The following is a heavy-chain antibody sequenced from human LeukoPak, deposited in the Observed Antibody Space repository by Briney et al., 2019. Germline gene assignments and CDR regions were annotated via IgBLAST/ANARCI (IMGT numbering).Heavy chain of an antibody. V-gene: IGHV4-34*01. CDR2: INHSGST. CDR3: ARRITIFGVVILNWYFDL. Sequence: SETLSLTCAVYGGSFSGYYWSWIRQPPGKGLEWIGEINHSGSTNYNPSLKSQVTISVDTSKNQFSLKLSSVTAADTAVYYCARRITIFGVVILNWYFDLWGRGTLVTVSS. CDR1: GGSFSGYY. D-gene: IGHD3-3*01. J-gene: IGHJ2*01.